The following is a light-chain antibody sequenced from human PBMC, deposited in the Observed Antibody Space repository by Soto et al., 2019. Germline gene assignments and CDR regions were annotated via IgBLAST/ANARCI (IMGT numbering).Light chain of an antibody. J-gene: IGLJ1*01. V-gene: IGLV2-23*02. CDR3: GSYGGSSTSYFV. Sequence: QSVLTQPASVSGSPGQSITISCTGTSNDVGTYNLVSWYQQHPGKAPKVLLYEVTKRPSGISNRFSGSKSGNTASLTISGLQTEDEDDYYCGSYGGSSTSYFVFGTGTKVTV. CDR2: EVT. CDR1: SNDVGTYNL.